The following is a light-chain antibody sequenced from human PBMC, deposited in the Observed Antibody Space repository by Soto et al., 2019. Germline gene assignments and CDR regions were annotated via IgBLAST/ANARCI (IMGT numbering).Light chain of an antibody. CDR1: QSVSSSY. CDR2: GAS. Sequence: EIVLTQSPGTLSLSPGERATLSCRASQSVSSSYLAWYQLKPGQAPRLLIYGASSRATGIPDRFSGSGSGTDFTLTISRLEPEDFAVYYRQQSGSSPYTFGQGTKLEIK. J-gene: IGKJ2*01. CDR3: QQSGSSPYT. V-gene: IGKV3-20*01.